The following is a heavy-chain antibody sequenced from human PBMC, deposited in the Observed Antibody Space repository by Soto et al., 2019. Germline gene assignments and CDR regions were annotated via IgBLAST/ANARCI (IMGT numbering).Heavy chain of an antibody. CDR3: ARSPKKDYGGSYYFDY. V-gene: IGHV1-69*13. Sequence: ASVKVSCKASGGTFSSYAISWVRQAPGQGLEWMGGIIPIFGTANYAQKFQGRVTITADESTSTAYMELSSLRSEDTAVYYCARSPKKDYGGSYYFDYWGQRPLVTVSS. CDR1: GGTFSSYA. D-gene: IGHD4-17*01. CDR2: IIPIFGTA. J-gene: IGHJ4*02.